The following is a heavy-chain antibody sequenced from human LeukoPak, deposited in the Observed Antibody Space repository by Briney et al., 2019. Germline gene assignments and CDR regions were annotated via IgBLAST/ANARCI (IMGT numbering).Heavy chain of an antibody. CDR1: GYTFTSYG. CDR3: ARVARYSYGINWFDP. Sequence: ASVKVSCKASGYTFTSYGISWVRHAPGQGIEWMGWISAYNGNTNYAQKLQGRVTMTTDTSTSTAYMELRSLRSDDTAVYYCARVARYSYGINWFDPWGQGTLVTVSS. CDR2: ISAYNGNT. D-gene: IGHD5-18*01. J-gene: IGHJ5*02. V-gene: IGHV1-18*01.